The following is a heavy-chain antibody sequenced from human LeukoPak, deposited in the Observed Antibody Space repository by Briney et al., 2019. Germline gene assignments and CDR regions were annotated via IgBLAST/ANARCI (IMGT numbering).Heavy chain of an antibody. CDR2: TRNKANSYTT. CDR1: GFTFSDHY. J-gene: IGHJ6*02. CDR3: AIYGMDV. V-gene: IGHV3-72*01. Sequence: GGSLSLSCAASGFTFSDHYMDWVRQAPGKGLEWVGRTRNKANSYTTEYAAAVKGRFTISRDDSKNSLYLQMNSLKTEDTAVYYCAIYGMDVWGQGTTVTVSS.